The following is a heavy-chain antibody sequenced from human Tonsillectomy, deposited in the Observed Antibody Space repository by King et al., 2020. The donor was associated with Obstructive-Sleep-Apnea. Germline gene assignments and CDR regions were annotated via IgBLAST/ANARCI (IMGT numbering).Heavy chain of an antibody. CDR3: ARGVAGWWYFDF. D-gene: IGHD2-8*02. CDR1: GGSISSSDYF. J-gene: IGHJ4*02. V-gene: IGHV4-39*07. Sequence: QLQESGPGLVKPSETLSLSCTVSGGSISSSDYFCGWVRQAPGKGLEWVGNVYYSGSTFFNPSLKSRVTMSVDTSKNQFSLILSSVTAADTAVYYCARGVAGWWYFDFWGQGTLVTVSS. CDR2: VYYSGST.